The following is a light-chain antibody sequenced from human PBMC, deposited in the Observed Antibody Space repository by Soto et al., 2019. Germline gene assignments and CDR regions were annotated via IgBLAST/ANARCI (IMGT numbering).Light chain of an antibody. J-gene: IGKJ1*01. CDR2: GAS. CDR3: HQYGSSSWT. CDR1: QSVSSNY. V-gene: IGKV3-20*01. Sequence: EIVLTQSPGTLSLSPGERATLSCRASQSVSSNYLAWYQQNPGQAPRLLIYGASSRATGIPDRFSGSGSGTDFTLIISSLEPEDFAVYYCHQYGSSSWTFGQGTKVDIK.